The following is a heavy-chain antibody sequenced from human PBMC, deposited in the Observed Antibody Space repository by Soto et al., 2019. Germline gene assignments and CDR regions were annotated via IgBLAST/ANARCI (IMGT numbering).Heavy chain of an antibody. CDR1: GFTFSSYA. V-gene: IGHV3-30-3*01. CDR2: ISYDGSNK. Sequence: GGSLRLSCAASGFTFSSYAMHWVRQAPGKGLEWVAVISYDGSNKYYADSVKGRFTISRDNSKNTLYLQMNSLRAEDTAVYYCARDNPAMVPFDYWGQGTLVTVSS. D-gene: IGHD5-18*01. CDR3: ARDNPAMVPFDY. J-gene: IGHJ4*02.